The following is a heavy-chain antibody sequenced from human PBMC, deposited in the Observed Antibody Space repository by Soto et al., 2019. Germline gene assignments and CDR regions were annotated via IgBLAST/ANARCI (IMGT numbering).Heavy chain of an antibody. D-gene: IGHD6-6*01. CDR2: IKSKTDGGTT. V-gene: IGHV3-15*07. J-gene: IGHJ6*02. Sequence: GGSLRLSCAASGFTFSNAWMNWVRQAPGKGLEWVGRIKSKTDGGTTNYAAPVKGRFTISRDDSKNTLYLQMNSLKTEDTAVYYCTTDEIAARYMYCYGMDVWGQGTTVTVSS. CDR3: TTDEIAARYMYCYGMDV. CDR1: GFTFSNAW.